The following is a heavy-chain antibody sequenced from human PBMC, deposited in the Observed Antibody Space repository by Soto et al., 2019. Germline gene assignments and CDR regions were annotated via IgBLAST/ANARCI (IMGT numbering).Heavy chain of an antibody. CDR3: ARDASSSSWFTIDS. Sequence: QVHLQESGPGLVKPSQTLSITCTVSAGSISSGGHYWTWIRQHPGKGLEWIGYINYSGSTYYNPSLKRRVTISVDTSKNQFSLKLSSVTAADTAVYFCARDASSSSWFTIDSWGQGTLVAVSS. J-gene: IGHJ4*02. CDR2: INYSGST. D-gene: IGHD6-13*01. V-gene: IGHV4-31*03. CDR1: AGSISSGGHY.